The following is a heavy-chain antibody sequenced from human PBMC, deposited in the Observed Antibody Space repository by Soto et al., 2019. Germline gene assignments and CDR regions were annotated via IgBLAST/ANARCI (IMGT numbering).Heavy chain of an antibody. Sequence: GGSLRLSCAASGFTFSSYSMNWVRQAPGKGLEWVSSISSSSSYIYYADSVKGRFTISRDNAKNSLYLQMNSLRAEDTAVYYCARVGDGIEVPGRIQYFDHWGQGTLVTVSS. V-gene: IGHV3-21*01. J-gene: IGHJ4*02. CDR3: ARVGDGIEVPGRIQYFDH. D-gene: IGHD3-10*01. CDR1: GFTFSSYS. CDR2: ISSSSSYI.